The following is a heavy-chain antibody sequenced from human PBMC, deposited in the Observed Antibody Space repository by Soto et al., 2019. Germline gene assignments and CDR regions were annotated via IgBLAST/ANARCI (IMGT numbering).Heavy chain of an antibody. Sequence: QVQLQESGRGLVKPSQTLSLTCTVSGGSISSGDYYWSWIRQPPGKGLEWIGYIYYSGSTYYNPSLKSRVTISVDTSKNQFSLKLSSVTAADTAVYYCARDSMVRGVIITEAYFDYWGQGTLVTVSS. J-gene: IGHJ4*02. CDR1: GGSISSGDYY. CDR3: ARDSMVRGVIITEAYFDY. D-gene: IGHD3-10*01. CDR2: IYYSGST. V-gene: IGHV4-30-4*01.